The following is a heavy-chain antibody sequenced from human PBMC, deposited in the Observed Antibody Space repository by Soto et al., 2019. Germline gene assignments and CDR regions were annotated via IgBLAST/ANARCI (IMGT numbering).Heavy chain of an antibody. J-gene: IGHJ4*02. CDR2: IYQSGST. CDR1: GASISSSNW. D-gene: IGHD3-10*01. V-gene: IGHV4-4*02. Sequence: QVQLQESGPGLVKPSGTLSLTCAVSGASISSSNWWSWVRQPPGKGLEWIGEIYQSGSTNYNPSLKRRVTISVDKSRNQFSLKLSSVTAADTGVYYCARRWGEGRVDYWGQGTLVTVSS. CDR3: ARRWGEGRVDY.